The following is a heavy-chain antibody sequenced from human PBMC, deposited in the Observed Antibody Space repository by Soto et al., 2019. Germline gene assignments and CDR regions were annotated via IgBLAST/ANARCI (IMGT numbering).Heavy chain of an antibody. V-gene: IGHV4-39*07. J-gene: IGHJ4*02. CDR2: IYHSGST. CDR1: GGSISSSSYY. Sequence: SETLSLTCTVSGGSISSSSYYWGWIRQPPGKGLEWIGYIYHSGSTYYNPSLKSRVTISVDRSKNQFSLKLSSVTAADTAVYYCAAGGGLPRYYWGQGTLVTVS. D-gene: IGHD5-12*01. CDR3: AAGGGLPRYY.